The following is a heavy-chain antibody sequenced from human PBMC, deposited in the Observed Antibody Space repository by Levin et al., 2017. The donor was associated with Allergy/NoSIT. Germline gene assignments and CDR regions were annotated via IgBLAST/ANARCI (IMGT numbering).Heavy chain of an antibody. Sequence: SETLSLTCTVSGGSISSYYWSWIRQPAGKGLEWIGRIYTSGSTNYNPSLKSRVTMSVDTSTNQFSLKLSSVTAADTAVYYCARDWMDIVVVPTSHYNGFDPWGQGTLVTVSS. CDR3: ARDWMDIVVVPTSHYNGFDP. V-gene: IGHV4-4*07. CDR2: IYTSGST. CDR1: GGSISSYY. D-gene: IGHD2-2*03. J-gene: IGHJ5*02.